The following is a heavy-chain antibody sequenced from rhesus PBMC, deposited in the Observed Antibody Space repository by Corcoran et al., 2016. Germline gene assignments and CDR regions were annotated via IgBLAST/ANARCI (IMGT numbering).Heavy chain of an antibody. CDR2: INCDGGNA. J-gene: IGHJ4*01. CDR1: VASLSNYW. Sequence: QVQLQESGPGLVKPSETLSLTCAVSVASLSNYWWSWIRQPPGKGLEWIAEINCDGGNAYHNPSLRSRVTISRDASKKQFSLKLTSVTAADTAVYYCARDCSSYLNDYWGQGVLVTVSS. CDR3: ARDCSSYLNDY. D-gene: IGHD2-15*01. V-gene: IGHV4-80*01.